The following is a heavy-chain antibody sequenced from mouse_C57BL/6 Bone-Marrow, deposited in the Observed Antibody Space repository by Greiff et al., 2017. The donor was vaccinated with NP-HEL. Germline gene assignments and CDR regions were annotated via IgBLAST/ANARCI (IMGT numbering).Heavy chain of an antibody. CDR1: GFTFSDYY. Sequence: EVMLVESGGGLVQPGGSLKLSCAASGFTFSDYYMYWVRQTPEKRLEWVAYISNGGGSTYYPDTVKGRFTISRDNAKNTLYLQMSRLKSEDTAMYYCARLDYYAMDYWGQGTSVTVSS. V-gene: IGHV5-12*01. CDR3: ARLDYYAMDY. CDR2: ISNGGGST. J-gene: IGHJ4*01.